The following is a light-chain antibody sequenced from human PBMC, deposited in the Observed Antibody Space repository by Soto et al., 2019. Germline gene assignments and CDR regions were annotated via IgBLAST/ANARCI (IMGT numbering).Light chain of an antibody. CDR1: QSVSSN. Sequence: ERVMTQSPATLSVSPGERATLSCRASQSVSSNLAWYQQKPGQAPRLLIYGASTRATGIPARFSGSGSGTEFTLTISSLQSEDFAVYYCQQYNNWPETFGQVTKVEIK. CDR3: QQYNNWPET. CDR2: GAS. V-gene: IGKV3-15*01. J-gene: IGKJ1*01.